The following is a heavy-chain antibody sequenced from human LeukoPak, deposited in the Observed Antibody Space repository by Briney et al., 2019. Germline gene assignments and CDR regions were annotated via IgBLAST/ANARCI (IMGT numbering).Heavy chain of an antibody. D-gene: IGHD3-9*01. CDR1: GGTFSSCA. CDR2: IIPIFGTA. V-gene: IGHV1-69*01. CDR3: ARDQTGYGTN. J-gene: IGHJ4*02. Sequence: GSSVNVSCKASGGTFSSCAISWVRQAPGQGLEWMGGIIPIFGTANYAQKFQGRVTITADESTSTAYMELSSLRSEGTAVYYCARDQTGYGTNWGQGTLVTVSS.